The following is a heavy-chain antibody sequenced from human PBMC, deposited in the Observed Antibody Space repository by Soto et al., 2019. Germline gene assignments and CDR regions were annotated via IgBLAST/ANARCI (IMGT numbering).Heavy chain of an antibody. CDR2: ISSSSSTI. D-gene: IGHD3-22*01. Sequence: GGSLRLSCAASGFTFSGYIMNWVRQAPGKGLEWVSYISSSSSTIYYADSVKGRFTISRDNAKNSLYLQMNSLRDEDTAVYYCARGGGYYYDSSGSYLSYWGQGTLVTVSS. J-gene: IGHJ4*02. CDR3: ARGGGYYYDSSGSYLSY. V-gene: IGHV3-48*02. CDR1: GFTFSGYI.